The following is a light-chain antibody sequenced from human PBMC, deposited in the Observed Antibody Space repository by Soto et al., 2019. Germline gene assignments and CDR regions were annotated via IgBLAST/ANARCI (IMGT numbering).Light chain of an antibody. Sequence: IILTQSPATLSVSPGERSTLSCRASQSISSNLAWYQQKPGQIPRLLIYGASSRAAGIPARFSGSGSGTEFTLTISSLQSEDFGVYYCQQYNNWPRATFGGGTKVDIK. CDR3: QQYNNWPRAT. CDR1: QSISSN. J-gene: IGKJ4*01. V-gene: IGKV3-15*01. CDR2: GAS.